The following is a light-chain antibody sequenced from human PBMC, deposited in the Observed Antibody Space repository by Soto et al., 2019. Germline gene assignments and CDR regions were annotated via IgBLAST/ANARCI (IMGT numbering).Light chain of an antibody. V-gene: IGKV1-6*01. CDR1: QGIRDE. J-gene: IGKJ1*01. Sequence: AIQLTQSPSSLSASLGDRVSITCRASQGIRDELGWYQQRPGAAPKLLTYGASTLQTGVPSRFGGSGSGTDFTLTISSLQPEDFATYYCLQDNSYPRTFGQGTKVEL. CDR2: GAS. CDR3: LQDNSYPRT.